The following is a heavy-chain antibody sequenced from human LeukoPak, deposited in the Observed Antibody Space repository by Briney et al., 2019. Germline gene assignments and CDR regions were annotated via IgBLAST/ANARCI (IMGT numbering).Heavy chain of an antibody. CDR3: ARDKRRGYYDSSGRLDY. CDR2: ISYDGSHK. J-gene: IGHJ4*02. Sequence: GGSLRLSCAASGFTFSNYAMHWVRQAPDKGLEWVALISYDGSHKYYADSVKGRFTISRDNSKNTLYLQMNSLRAEDTAVYYCARDKRRGYYDSSGRLDYWGQGTLVTVSS. D-gene: IGHD3-22*01. V-gene: IGHV3-30*04. CDR1: GFTFSNYA.